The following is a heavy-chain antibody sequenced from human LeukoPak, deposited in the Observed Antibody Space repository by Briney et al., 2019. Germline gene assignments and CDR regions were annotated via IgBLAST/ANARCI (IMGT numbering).Heavy chain of an antibody. CDR2: IYSGGST. Sequence: GGSLRLSCAASGFTVSGNFMSWVRQAPGQGLEWVSVIYSGGSTYYAESVKGRFTISRDNSKNTLYLQMNSLRAEDTAVYYCAKVLGVAAKYYFDFWGQGTLVTVSS. D-gene: IGHD2-15*01. CDR1: GFTVSGNF. CDR3: AKVLGVAAKYYFDF. J-gene: IGHJ4*02. V-gene: IGHV3-53*01.